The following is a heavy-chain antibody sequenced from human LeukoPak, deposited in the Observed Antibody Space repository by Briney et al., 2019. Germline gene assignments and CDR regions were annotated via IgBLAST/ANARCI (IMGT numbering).Heavy chain of an antibody. J-gene: IGHJ6*02. CDR1: GFTVSSNY. CDR2: IKQDGSEK. Sequence: GGSLRLSCADSGFTVSSNYMRWVRQAPGKGLEWVANIKQDGSEKVYVDSVKGRFTISRDNAQTSLYLHMNSLRAEDTAVYYCARDPYSSSWSYGMDVWGQGTTVTVSS. V-gene: IGHV3-7*05. D-gene: IGHD6-13*01. CDR3: ARDPYSSSWSYGMDV.